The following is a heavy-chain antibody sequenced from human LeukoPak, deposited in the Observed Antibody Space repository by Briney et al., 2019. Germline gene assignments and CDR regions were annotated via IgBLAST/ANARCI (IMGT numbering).Heavy chain of an antibody. D-gene: IGHD6-6*01. CDR3: ARVPSGYSSSSVEDY. J-gene: IGHJ4*02. CDR2: IIPIFGTA. Sequence: GASVKVSCKASGYTFTGYYMHWVRQAPGQGLEWMGGIIPIFGTANYAQKFQGRVTITADESTSTAYMELSSLRAEDTAVYYCARVPSGYSSSSVEDYWGQGTLVTVSS. V-gene: IGHV1-69*13. CDR1: GYTFTGYY.